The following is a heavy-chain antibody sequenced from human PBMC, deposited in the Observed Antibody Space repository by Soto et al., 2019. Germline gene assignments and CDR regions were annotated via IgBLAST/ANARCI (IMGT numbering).Heavy chain of an antibody. V-gene: IGHV3-23*01. CDR3: ARVVATAGTSSWFDP. CDR2: ISGSGGST. Sequence: EVQLLESGGGLVQPGGSLRLSCSASGFTFNSYAMSWVRQAPGKGLEWVSAISGSGGSTYYADSVKGRFTISRDNSKNTLYLQVNSLRAEDTAVYYCARVVATAGTSSWFDPGGQGTLVTVYS. J-gene: IGHJ5*02. D-gene: IGHD6-13*01. CDR1: GFTFNSYA.